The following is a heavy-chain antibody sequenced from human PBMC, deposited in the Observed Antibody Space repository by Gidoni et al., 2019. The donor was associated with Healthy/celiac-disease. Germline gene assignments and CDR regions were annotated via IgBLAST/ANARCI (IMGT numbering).Heavy chain of an antibody. D-gene: IGHD3-22*01. V-gene: IGHV3-33*01. Sequence: QVQLVESGEGVVQPGRALRLSCAASGFTFSSYGMHWVRQAPGTGLEWVAVIWYDGSNKYYADSVKGRFTISRDNSKNTLYLQMNSLSAEDTAVYYCARDGGDRSLSYWGQGTLVTVSS. CDR2: IWYDGSNK. CDR3: ARDGGDRSLSY. J-gene: IGHJ4*02. CDR1: GFTFSSYG.